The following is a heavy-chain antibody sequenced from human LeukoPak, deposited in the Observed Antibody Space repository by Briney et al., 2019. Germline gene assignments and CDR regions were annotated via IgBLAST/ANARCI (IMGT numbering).Heavy chain of an antibody. Sequence: QPGGSLRLSCAASGFTFSDAWMSWVRQTPGKGLEWVSYISSSSDSIYYADSVKGRFTISRDNAENSLYLQMNSLRDEDTAVYYCARAMRSGYDYWGQGTLVTVSS. CDR2: ISSSSDSI. CDR1: GFTFSDAW. D-gene: IGHD5-12*01. J-gene: IGHJ4*02. V-gene: IGHV3-48*02. CDR3: ARAMRSGYDY.